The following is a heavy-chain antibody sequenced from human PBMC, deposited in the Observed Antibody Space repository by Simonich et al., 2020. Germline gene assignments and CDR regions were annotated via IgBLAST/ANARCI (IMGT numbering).Heavy chain of an antibody. CDR3: ARVPDRVLNAGVTFDY. V-gene: IGHV1-2*02. Sequence: QVQLVQSGAEVKKPGASVKVSCKASGYTFTSYDINWVRQATGQGLEWMGWINPNIVGTNYAQKFQGRVTMTRDTSISTAYMELSRLRSDDTAVYYCARVPDRVLNAGVTFDYWGQGTLVTVSS. CDR1: GYTFTSYD. J-gene: IGHJ4*02. CDR2: INPNIVGT. D-gene: IGHD2-2*01.